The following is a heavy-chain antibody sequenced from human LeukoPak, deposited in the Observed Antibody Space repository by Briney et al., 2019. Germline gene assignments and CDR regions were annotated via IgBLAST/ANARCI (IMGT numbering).Heavy chain of an antibody. CDR2: INARGDP. D-gene: IGHD2-2*01. J-gene: IGHJ5*02. V-gene: IGHV4-34*01. CDR3: ARGQVPAARGYNWFDP. CDR1: GWPFQDYY. Sequence: SAPLSLPFGVLGWPFQDYYWNRVRQPPGKGLEWIGEINARGDPNYNPSLKSRVTISVDTSKSQFSLGLTSIIAADTDFYYCARGQVPAARGYNWFDPWGQGTLVTVSS.